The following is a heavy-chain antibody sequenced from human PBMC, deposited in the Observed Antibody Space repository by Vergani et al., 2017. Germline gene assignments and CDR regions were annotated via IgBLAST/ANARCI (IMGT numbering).Heavy chain of an antibody. CDR2: ISYDGSNK. J-gene: IGHJ4*02. Sequence: QVQLVESGGGVVQPGRSLRLSCAASGFTFSSYGMHWVRQAPGKGLEWVAVISYDGSNKYYADSVKGRFTISRDNSKNTLYLQMNSLRAEDTAVYYCAKDLGAPNDYWGQGTLVTVSS. D-gene: IGHD4/OR15-4a*01. V-gene: IGHV3-30*18. CDR1: GFTFSSYG. CDR3: AKDLGAPNDY.